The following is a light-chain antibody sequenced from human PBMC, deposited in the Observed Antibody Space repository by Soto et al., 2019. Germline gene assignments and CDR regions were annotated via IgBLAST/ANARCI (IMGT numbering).Light chain of an antibody. CDR3: QTWGSGIVV. J-gene: IGLJ2*01. Sequence: QSVLTHSPSASASLRASVKLTCTLSSGHSNYAIAWHQQQSEKGPRYLMKLNSDGSHSKGDGIPDRFSGSSSGAERYLTISSLQSEDEADYYCQTWGSGIVVFGGGTKLTVL. V-gene: IGLV4-69*01. CDR2: LNSDGSH. CDR1: SGHSNYA.